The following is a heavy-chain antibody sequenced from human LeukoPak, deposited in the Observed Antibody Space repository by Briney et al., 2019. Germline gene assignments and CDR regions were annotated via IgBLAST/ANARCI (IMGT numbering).Heavy chain of an antibody. CDR3: ARDHPGYCSSTSCYRGWFDP. J-gene: IGHJ5*02. Sequence: SETLSLTCTVSGGSISSCYWSWIRQPPGKGLEWIGYIYYRGSTNYNPSLKSRVTISVDTSKNQFSLKLSSVTAADTAVYYCARDHPGYCSSTSCYRGWFDPWGQGTLVTVSS. CDR2: IYYRGST. V-gene: IGHV4-59*01. CDR1: GGSISSCY. D-gene: IGHD2-2*02.